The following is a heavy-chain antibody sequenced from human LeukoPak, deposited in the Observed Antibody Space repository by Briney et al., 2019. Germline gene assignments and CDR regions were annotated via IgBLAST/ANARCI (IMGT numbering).Heavy chain of an antibody. Sequence: SETLSLTCTVSGGSIPISTYYWGWVRQPPGKGLEWIGSIYYSGTTKYNPSLKSRVTISVDNSNNKFSLRLSSVTAADTALYYCARILYVWGSYRYSGTFDYWGQGTLVTVSS. D-gene: IGHD3-16*02. CDR3: ARILYVWGSYRYSGTFDY. CDR1: GGSIPISTYY. J-gene: IGHJ4*02. CDR2: IYYSGTT. V-gene: IGHV4-39*07.